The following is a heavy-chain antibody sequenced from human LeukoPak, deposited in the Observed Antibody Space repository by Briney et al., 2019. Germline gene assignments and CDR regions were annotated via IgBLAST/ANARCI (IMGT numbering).Heavy chain of an antibody. CDR3: AQDNTKRPY. CDR1: GFTFSNYA. J-gene: IGHJ4*02. D-gene: IGHD1-1*01. Sequence: PGGSLRLSCAASGFTFSNYAMRWVRQAPRKGLEWVSAISGSGDSTYYADSVKGRFTISRDNSKNTLYLQMNSLRADDTAVYYCAQDNTKRPYWGQGTLVTVSS. V-gene: IGHV3-23*01. CDR2: ISGSGDST.